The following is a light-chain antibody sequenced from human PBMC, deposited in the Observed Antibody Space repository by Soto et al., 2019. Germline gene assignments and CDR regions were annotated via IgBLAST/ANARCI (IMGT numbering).Light chain of an antibody. CDR2: DVS. V-gene: IGLV2-14*03. J-gene: IGLJ2*01. Sequence: QSALTQPASVSGSPGQSITISCSGTSSDVGGYNFVSWYQVHPGKAPGLILYDVSSRPSGVSYRFSGSKSANTVSLNISRLQAGDEADYYCSSYTTTTSLVVFGGGTKLTVL. CDR3: SSYTTTTSLVV. CDR1: SSDVGGYNF.